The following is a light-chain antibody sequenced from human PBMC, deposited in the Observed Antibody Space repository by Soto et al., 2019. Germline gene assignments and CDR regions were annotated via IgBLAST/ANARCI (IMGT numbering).Light chain of an antibody. Sequence: QSVVTQPPSVSAAPGQKVTISCSGSSSNIGNNYVSWYQQLPGTAPKLLIYDNNKRPSGIPDRFSGSKSGTSATLGITGLQTGDEADYYCGTWDSSLSAGGVFGTGTKVTLL. CDR1: SSNIGNNY. CDR2: DNN. J-gene: IGLJ1*01. V-gene: IGLV1-51*01. CDR3: GTWDSSLSAGGV.